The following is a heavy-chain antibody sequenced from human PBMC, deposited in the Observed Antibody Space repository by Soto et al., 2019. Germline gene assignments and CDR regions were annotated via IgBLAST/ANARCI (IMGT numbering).Heavy chain of an antibody. CDR2: IGGGGGDI. D-gene: IGHD6-19*01. J-gene: IGHJ6*02. CDR3: AKRYSSAWGAGMDV. CDR1: GFTFSSFH. Sequence: EVQVLESGGGLVQPGGSLRLSCAASGFTFSSFHMNWVRQAPGRGLEWVSTIGGGGGDINYADSVKGRFTISRDNSKNTLHLXMNGLRDEDTAIYYXAKRYSSAWGAGMDVWGQGTTVTVSS. V-gene: IGHV3-23*01.